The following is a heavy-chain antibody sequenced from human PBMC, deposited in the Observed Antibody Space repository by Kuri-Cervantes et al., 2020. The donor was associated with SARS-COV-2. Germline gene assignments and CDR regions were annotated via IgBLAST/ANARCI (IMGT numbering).Heavy chain of an antibody. J-gene: IGHJ3*02. D-gene: IGHD4-17*01. V-gene: IGHV4-38-2*01. CDR1: GYSISSGYY. Sequence: SETLSLTCAVSGYSISSGYYWGWIRQPPGKGLEWIGSIYHGGSTYYNPSLKSRVTISVDTSKNQFSLKLSSVTAADTAVYYCARHDYGEGRGAFDIWGQGTMVTVSS. CDR3: ARHDYGEGRGAFDI. CDR2: IYHGGST.